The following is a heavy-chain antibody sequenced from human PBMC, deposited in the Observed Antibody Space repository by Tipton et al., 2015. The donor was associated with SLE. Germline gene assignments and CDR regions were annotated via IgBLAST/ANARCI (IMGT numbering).Heavy chain of an antibody. V-gene: IGHV4-59*01. J-gene: IGHJ3*02. CDR3: ARDPGRALHAFDI. D-gene: IGHD5-24*01. CDR1: GGSISSYY. CDR2: IYYSGST. Sequence: TLSLTCTVSGGSISSYYWSWIRQPPGKGLEWIGYIYYSGSTNYNPSLKSRVTISVDTSKNQFSLKLSSVTAADTAVYYCARDPGRALHAFDIWGQGTMVTVSS.